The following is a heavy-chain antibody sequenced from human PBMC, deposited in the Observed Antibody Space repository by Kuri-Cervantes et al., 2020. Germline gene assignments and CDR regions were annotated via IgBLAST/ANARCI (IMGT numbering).Heavy chain of an antibody. D-gene: IGHD2-21*01. CDR1: GYTFIDYY. J-gene: IGHJ3*02. V-gene: IGHV1-2*02. Sequence: ASVKVSCKTSGYTFIDYYIHWVRRAPRQGLEWMGSINPDSGDTDSAQKFQGRVTMTRDTSISTAYMELNRLTSDDTAVYYCARTAPVAFDAFEIWGQGTMVTVSS. CDR2: INPDSGDT. CDR3: ARTAPVAFDAFEI.